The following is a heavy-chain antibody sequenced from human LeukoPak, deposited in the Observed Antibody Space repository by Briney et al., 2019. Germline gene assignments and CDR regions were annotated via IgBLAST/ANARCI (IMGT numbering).Heavy chain of an antibody. Sequence: SETLSLTCTVSGGFISSYYWSWIRQPPGKGLEWIGYIYYSGSTNYNPSLKSRVTISVDTSKNQFSLKLSSVTAADTAVYYCARVDLGWFDPWGQGTLVTVSS. CDR1: GGFISSYY. CDR3: ARVDLGWFDP. V-gene: IGHV4-59*01. CDR2: IYYSGST. D-gene: IGHD3/OR15-3a*01. J-gene: IGHJ5*02.